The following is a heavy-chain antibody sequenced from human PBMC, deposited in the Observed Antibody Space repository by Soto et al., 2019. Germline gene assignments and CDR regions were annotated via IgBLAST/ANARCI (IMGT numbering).Heavy chain of an antibody. CDR1: GFTFSSYS. D-gene: IGHD3-10*01. V-gene: IGHV3-48*01. CDR3: AREYYYGSGSLWFDP. Sequence: GGSLRLSCAASGFTFSSYSMNWVRQAPGKGLEWVSYISSSSSTIYYADSVKGRFTISRDNAKNSLYLQMNSLRAEDTAVYYCAREYYYGSGSLWFDPWGQGTLVTVSS. CDR2: ISSSSSTI. J-gene: IGHJ5*02.